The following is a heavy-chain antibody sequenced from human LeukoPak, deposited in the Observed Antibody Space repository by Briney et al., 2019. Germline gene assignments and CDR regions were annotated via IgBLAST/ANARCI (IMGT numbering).Heavy chain of an antibody. D-gene: IGHD5-18*01. CDR3: ARDGRGDLTWIQLWSPFDH. J-gene: IGHJ4*02. V-gene: IGHV3-66*02. Sequence: PGGSLRLSCAASGFTVSSNYMSWVRQAPGKWLEWVSVIYSGGSTYYADSVKGRFTISRDNSKNTLYLQMNSLRTEDTAVYYCARDGRGDLTWIQLWSPFDHWGQGALVTVSS. CDR2: IYSGGST. CDR1: GFTVSSNY.